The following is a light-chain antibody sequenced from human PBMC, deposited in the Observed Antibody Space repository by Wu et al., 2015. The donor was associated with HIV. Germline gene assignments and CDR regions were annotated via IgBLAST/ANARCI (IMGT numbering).Light chain of an antibody. V-gene: IGKV3-15*01. CDR3: QQYNNWPQT. J-gene: IGKJ1*01. Sequence: EIVMTQSSVTLSVSPGESATLSCRASQTIKNNLAWSQQRPGQAPRLLIYDASTRATGIPARFSGRGSGTEFTLTISSMQSEDFAVYYCQQYNNWPQTFGQGTKVEI. CDR2: DAS. CDR1: QTIKNN.